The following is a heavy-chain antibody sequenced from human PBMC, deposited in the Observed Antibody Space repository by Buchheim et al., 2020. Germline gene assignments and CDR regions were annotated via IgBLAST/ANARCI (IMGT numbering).Heavy chain of an antibody. CDR1: GFTFSSYG. CDR2: ISYDGSNK. J-gene: IGHJ6*02. D-gene: IGHD3-10*01. Sequence: QVQLVESGGGVVQPGRSLRLSCAASGFTFSSYGLHWVCLAPGKGLEWVAVISYDGSNKYYADAVKGRFTISRDNSKNTLYLQKNSLRAEDTAVYYCAKAASMVRGVIHYGMDVWGQGTT. V-gene: IGHV3-30*18. CDR3: AKAASMVRGVIHYGMDV.